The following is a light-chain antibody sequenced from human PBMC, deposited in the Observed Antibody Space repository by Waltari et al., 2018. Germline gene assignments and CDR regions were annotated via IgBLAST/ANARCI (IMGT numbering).Light chain of an antibody. CDR2: LTS. V-gene: IGKV1-39*01. CDR1: QSSSSH. J-gene: IGKJ3*01. Sequence: DIQMTQSPSSLSASVGDRVTITCRASQSSSSHLNWYQQKPGKAPRLLIYLTSNLQSGVPSRFSGSGSGTDFSLTISSLQPEDFATYYCQHHHIYPFTFGPGTKVDIK. CDR3: QHHHIYPFT.